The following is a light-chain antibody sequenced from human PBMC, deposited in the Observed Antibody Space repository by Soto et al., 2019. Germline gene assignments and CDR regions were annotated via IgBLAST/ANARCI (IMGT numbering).Light chain of an antibody. J-gene: IGKJ5*01. CDR2: GAS. V-gene: IGKV3-15*01. CDR3: QQFNSYPIT. CDR1: QSVSSN. Sequence: EIVMTQSPATLSVSPGERATLSFRASQSVSSNLAWYQQKPGQAPRLLIYGASTRATGIPARFSGSGSGTEFTLTISSLQSEDFATYYCQQFNSYPITFGQGTRLEI.